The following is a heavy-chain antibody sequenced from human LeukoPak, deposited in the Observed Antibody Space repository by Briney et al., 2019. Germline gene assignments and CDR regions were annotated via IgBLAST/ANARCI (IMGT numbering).Heavy chain of an antibody. CDR3: ARVADIEAAAGSYWYFDL. J-gene: IGHJ2*01. CDR1: GYTFTSYG. CDR2: ISAYNGKT. D-gene: IGHD6-13*01. V-gene: IGHV1-18*01. Sequence: ASVKVSCKASGYTFTSYGITWVRQAPGQGLEWMGWISAYNGKTKYAQKLQGRVTMTTDTSTSTAYMELRSLRSDDTAVYYCARVADIEAAAGSYWYFDLWGRGTLVTVSS.